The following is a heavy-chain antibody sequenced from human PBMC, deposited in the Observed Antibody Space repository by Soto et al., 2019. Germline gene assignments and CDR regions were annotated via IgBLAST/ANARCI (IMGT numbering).Heavy chain of an antibody. CDR2: ISYDGSNK. J-gene: IGHJ4*02. CDR3: AKDQNRGTVTYFDY. Sequence: QVQLVESGGGVVQPGRSLRLSCAASGFTFSSYGMHWVRQAPGKGLEWVAVISYDGSNKYYADSVKGRFTISRDNSKNTLYLQMNSLRAEDTAVYYCAKDQNRGTVTYFDYWGQGTLVTVSS. CDR1: GFTFSSYG. V-gene: IGHV3-30*18. D-gene: IGHD4-4*01.